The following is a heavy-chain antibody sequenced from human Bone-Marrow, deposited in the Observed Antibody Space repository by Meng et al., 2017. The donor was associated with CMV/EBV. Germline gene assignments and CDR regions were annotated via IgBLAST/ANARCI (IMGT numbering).Heavy chain of an antibody. J-gene: IGHJ5*02. D-gene: IGHD2-15*01. Sequence: GSLRLSCIVSGDSIISYYWSWIRQPPGKRLEWIGAISWSGSTNHNPSLKSRVTMSVDTSKNQFSLKLSSVTAADTAVYYCARGAVAGWFDPWGQGTLVTVSS. V-gene: IGHV4-59*01. CDR2: ISWSGST. CDR3: ARGAVAGWFDP. CDR1: GDSIISYY.